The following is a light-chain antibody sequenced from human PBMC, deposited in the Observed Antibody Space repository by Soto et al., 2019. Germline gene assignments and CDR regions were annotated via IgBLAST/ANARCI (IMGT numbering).Light chain of an antibody. J-gene: IGKJ1*01. Sequence: EIVLTQSPGTLSLSPGERATLSCRASQSVSSSYLAWYQQKPGQAPRLLIYGASSRATGIPDRCSGSGSGTDFTLTISRLAPEDFALYYCQQYGSSPTWTFGQGTKVEIK. V-gene: IGKV3-20*01. CDR3: QQYGSSPTWT. CDR1: QSVSSSY. CDR2: GAS.